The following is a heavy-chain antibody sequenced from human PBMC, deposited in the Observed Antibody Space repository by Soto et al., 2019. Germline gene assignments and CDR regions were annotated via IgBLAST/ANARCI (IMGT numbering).Heavy chain of an antibody. J-gene: IGHJ5*02. CDR3: ARARLNPSIVVVPAATLYNWFDP. Sequence: QVQLQQWGAGLLKPSETLSLTCAVYGGSFSGYYWSWIRQPPGKGLEWIGEINHSGSTNYNPSLKSRVIISVDTSKNQFSLKLSSVTAADTAVYYCARARLNPSIVVVPAATLYNWFDPWGQGTLVTVSS. CDR1: GGSFSGYY. D-gene: IGHD2-2*01. CDR2: INHSGST. V-gene: IGHV4-34*01.